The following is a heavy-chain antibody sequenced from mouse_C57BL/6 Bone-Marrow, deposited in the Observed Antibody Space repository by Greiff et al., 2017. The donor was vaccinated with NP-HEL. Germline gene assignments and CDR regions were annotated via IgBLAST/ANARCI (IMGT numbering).Heavy chain of an antibody. J-gene: IGHJ1*03. V-gene: IGHV5-6*01. CDR3: ARRKYYWYFDV. CDR1: GFTFSSYG. CDR2: ISSGGSYT. Sequence: EVQRVESGGDLVKPGGSLKLSCAASGFTFSSYGMSLVRQTPDKRLEWVATISSGGSYTYYPDSVKGRFTISRDNAKNTLYLQMSSLKSEDTAMYYCARRKYYWYFDVWGTGTTVTVSS.